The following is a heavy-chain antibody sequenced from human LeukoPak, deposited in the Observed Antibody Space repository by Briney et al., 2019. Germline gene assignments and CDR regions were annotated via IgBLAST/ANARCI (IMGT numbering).Heavy chain of an antibody. D-gene: IGHD6-19*01. CDR2: INPNSGGT. CDR3: ARDSGYSSGRGGGLEDY. J-gene: IGHJ4*02. V-gene: IGHV1-2*02. CDR1: VYTFTDYY. Sequence: GASVTVSCKASVYTFTDYYMHWVRQAPGQGLEWMGWINPNSGGTNYAQKFQGRVTMTRDTSISTAYMDLSRLRSDDTAVYYCARDSGYSSGRGGGLEDYWGQGTLVTVSS.